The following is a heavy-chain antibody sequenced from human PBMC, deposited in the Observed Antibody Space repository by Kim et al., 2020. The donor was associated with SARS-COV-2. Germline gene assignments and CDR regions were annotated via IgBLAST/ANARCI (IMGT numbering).Heavy chain of an antibody. CDR2: IYVTAST. D-gene: IGHD2-8*02. V-gene: IGHV4-61*03. J-gene: IGHJ4*02. CDR3: ARDLVGTDDY. Sequence: SETLSLTCTVSGGSVNSGNYYWNWLRKPPGKGLEWIGYIYVTASTSYNPSLKSRVTISLDTSKNHFSLKLTSVTAADTAGYYWARDLVGTDDYWGQGILVTVSS. CDR1: GGSVNSGNYY.